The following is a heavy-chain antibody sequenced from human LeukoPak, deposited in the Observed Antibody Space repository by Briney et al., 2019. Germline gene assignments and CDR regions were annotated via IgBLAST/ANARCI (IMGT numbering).Heavy chain of an antibody. CDR1: GFTFDDYG. V-gene: IGHV3-23*01. CDR2: ISGSSGSA. Sequence: GGSLRLSCAASGFTFDDYGMSWVRQAPGKGLEWVSVISGSSGSAYYADSVKGRLSISRDNSKNTLFLQMNSLRAEDMAVYYCARSGSSWYRFDYWGQGTLVTVSS. D-gene: IGHD6-13*01. CDR3: ARSGSSWYRFDY. J-gene: IGHJ4*02.